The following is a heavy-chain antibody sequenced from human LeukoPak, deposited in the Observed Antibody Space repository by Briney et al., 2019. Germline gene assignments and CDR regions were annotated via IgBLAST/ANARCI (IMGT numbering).Heavy chain of an antibody. J-gene: IGHJ4*02. D-gene: IGHD5-18*01. CDR2: IYYSGST. CDR3: ARFPQLYSYGPYYFDY. V-gene: IGHV4-59*01. Sequence: SETLSLTCTVSGGSISSYYWSWIRQPPGKGLEWIGYIYYSGSTNYNPSLKSRVTISVDTSKDQFSLKLSSVTAADTAVYYCARFPQLYSYGPYYFDYWGQGTLVTVSS. CDR1: GGSISSYY.